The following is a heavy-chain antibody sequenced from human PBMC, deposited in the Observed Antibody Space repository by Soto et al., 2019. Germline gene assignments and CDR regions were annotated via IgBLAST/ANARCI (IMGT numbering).Heavy chain of an antibody. CDR2: INHRGST. CDR3: ARAKITGLFDY. V-gene: IGHV4-34*01. J-gene: IGHJ4*02. Sequence: QVQLQQWGAGLLKPSETLSLTCAVYGGSFSGYYWTWIRQPPGTGLEWIGEINHRGSTNYNPSLKRRVTISVATSTTQFSLPLTSVTAADTAVYYCARAKITGLFDYWGQGTLVTVSS. CDR1: GGSFSGYY. D-gene: IGHD2-8*02.